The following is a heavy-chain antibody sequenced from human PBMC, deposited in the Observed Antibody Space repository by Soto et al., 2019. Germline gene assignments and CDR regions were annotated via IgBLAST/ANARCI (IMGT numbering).Heavy chain of an antibody. Sequence: GSLRLSCATSGFTFSYRWMSWVRQAPGKGLEWAASIRQDGSVKKYVDSVEGRFTISRDNAKDSLYLQMNGLSADDTAVYYCATLLGGVTISDSWGQGTLVTVSS. CDR1: GFTFSYRW. V-gene: IGHV3-7*01. J-gene: IGHJ5*01. CDR3: ATLLGGVTISDS. D-gene: IGHD3-10*01. CDR2: IRQDGSVK.